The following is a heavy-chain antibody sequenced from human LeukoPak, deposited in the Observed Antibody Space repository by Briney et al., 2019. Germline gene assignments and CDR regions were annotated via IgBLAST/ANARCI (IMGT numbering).Heavy chain of an antibody. CDR3: ASWYDFWSGYYTPPYYYYGMDV. CDR2: IFPIFGKE. CDR1: GGTYSSYA. D-gene: IGHD3-3*01. Sequence: ASVTVSCKACGGTYSSYAIRWLRQAPGQGLEWMGGIFPIFGKENYAQRFQGRVTVNADESTSTAYMELSSLRSEDTAVYYCASWYDFWSGYYTPPYYYYGMDVWGQGTTVTVAS. J-gene: IGHJ6*02. V-gene: IGHV1-69*13.